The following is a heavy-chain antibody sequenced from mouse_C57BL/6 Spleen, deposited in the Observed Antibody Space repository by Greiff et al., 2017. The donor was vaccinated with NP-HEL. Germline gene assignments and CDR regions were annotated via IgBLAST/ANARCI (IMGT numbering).Heavy chain of an antibody. V-gene: IGHV5-6*01. D-gene: IGHD2-3*01. J-gene: IGHJ2*01. Sequence: VQLVESGGDLVKPGGSLKLSCAASGFTFSSYGMSWVRQTPDKRLEWVATISSGGSYTYYPDSVKGRFTISRDNAKNTLYLQMSSLKSEDTAMYYCARHGGDGYSLFDYWGQGTTLTVSS. CDR3: ARHGGDGYSLFDY. CDR2: ISSGGSYT. CDR1: GFTFSSYG.